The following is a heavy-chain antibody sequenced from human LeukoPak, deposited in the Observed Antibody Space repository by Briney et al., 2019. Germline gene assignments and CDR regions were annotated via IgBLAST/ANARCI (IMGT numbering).Heavy chain of an antibody. Sequence: PSETLSLTCTVSGGSISSYYWGWIRQPPGKGLEWIGYIYYSGSTNYNPSLKGRVTISVDTSKNQFSLKLSSVTAADTAVYYCARGPAGWGYYYMDVWGKGTTVTVSS. CDR3: ARGPAGWGYYYMDV. V-gene: IGHV4-59*01. CDR1: GGSISSYY. J-gene: IGHJ6*03. D-gene: IGHD3-16*01. CDR2: IYYSGST.